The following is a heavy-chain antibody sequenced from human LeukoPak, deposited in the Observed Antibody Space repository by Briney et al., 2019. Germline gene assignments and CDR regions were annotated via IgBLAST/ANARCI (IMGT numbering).Heavy chain of an antibody. D-gene: IGHD2-2*02. J-gene: IGHJ5*02. Sequence: ASVKVSCKVSGYTLTELSMHWVRQAPGKGLEWMGGFDPEDGETIYAQKFQGRVTMTEDTSTDTTYMELSSLRSEDTAVYYCATAGGVVPAAIPNWFDPWGQGTLVTVSS. CDR2: FDPEDGET. CDR1: GYTLTELS. V-gene: IGHV1-24*01. CDR3: ATAGGVVPAAIPNWFDP.